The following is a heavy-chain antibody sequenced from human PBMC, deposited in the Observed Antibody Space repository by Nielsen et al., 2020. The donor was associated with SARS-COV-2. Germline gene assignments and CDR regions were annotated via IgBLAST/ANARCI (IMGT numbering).Heavy chain of an antibody. Sequence: GGSLRLSCAASGFTFDDYGMSWVRQAPGKGLEWVSGINWNGGSTGYVDSVKGRFTISRDNAKNSLYLQMNSLRAEDTALYHCARDLNWNYVGLGANWGQGTLVTVSS. J-gene: IGHJ4*02. CDR2: INWNGGST. CDR1: GFTFDDYG. CDR3: ARDLNWNYVGLGAN. V-gene: IGHV3-20*01. D-gene: IGHD1-7*01.